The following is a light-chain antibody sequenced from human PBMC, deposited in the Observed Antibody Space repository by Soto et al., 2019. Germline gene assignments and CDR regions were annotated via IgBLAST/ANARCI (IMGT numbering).Light chain of an antibody. V-gene: IGLV2-23*01. J-gene: IGLJ3*02. Sequence: QSALSQPASVSGSPGQSITISCTGTSSDVGSYNFVSWYQQHPGKAPKLMIYEGSKRPSGVSTRFSGSKSGNTTSLTISGLQAEDEADYHCCSYAGSSTLVFGGGTKLTVL. CDR1: SSDVGSYNF. CDR3: CSYAGSSTLV. CDR2: EGS.